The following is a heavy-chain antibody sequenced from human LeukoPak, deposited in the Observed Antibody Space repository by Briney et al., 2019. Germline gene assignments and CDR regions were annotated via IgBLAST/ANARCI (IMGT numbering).Heavy chain of an antibody. CDR1: GGSMSNYY. V-gene: IGHV4-59*01. CDR2: IYYSGST. CDR3: ARDARANWELGRMDY. Sequence: PSETLSLTCTVSGGSMSNYYWSWIRQPPGKGLEWIGYIYYSGSTNYNPSLKSRVTMSVHTSKTQFSLNLNSVTAADTAVYYCARDARANWELGRMDYWGQGTRVTVSS. J-gene: IGHJ4*02. D-gene: IGHD7-27*01.